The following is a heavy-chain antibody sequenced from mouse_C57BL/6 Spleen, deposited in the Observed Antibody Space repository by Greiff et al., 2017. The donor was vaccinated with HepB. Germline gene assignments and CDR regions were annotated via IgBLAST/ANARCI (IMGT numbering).Heavy chain of an antibody. CDR2: IYPGDGDT. J-gene: IGHJ2*01. Sequence: QVQLQQSGAELVKPGASVKISCKASGYAFSSYWMNWVKQRPGKGLEWIGQIYPGDGDTNYNGKFKGKATLTADKSSSTAYMQLSSLTSEDSAVYFCARGDSSGHFDYWGQGTTLTVSP. D-gene: IGHD3-2*02. CDR3: ARGDSSGHFDY. V-gene: IGHV1-80*01. CDR1: GYAFSSYW.